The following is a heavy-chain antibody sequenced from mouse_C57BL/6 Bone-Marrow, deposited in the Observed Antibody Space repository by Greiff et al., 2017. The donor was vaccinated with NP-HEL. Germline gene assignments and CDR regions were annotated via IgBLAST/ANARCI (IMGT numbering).Heavy chain of an antibody. J-gene: IGHJ2*01. D-gene: IGHD2-2*01. Sequence: EVQLQQSGAELVRPGASVKLSCTASGFNIKDDYMHWVKQRPEQGLEWIGWIDPENGDTEYASKFQGKATITADPSSNTAYLQLSSLTSEDTAVYYCTIIYYGYDGGYYFDYWGQGTTLTVSS. V-gene: IGHV14-4*01. CDR1: GFNIKDDY. CDR3: TIIYYGYDGGYYFDY. CDR2: IDPENGDT.